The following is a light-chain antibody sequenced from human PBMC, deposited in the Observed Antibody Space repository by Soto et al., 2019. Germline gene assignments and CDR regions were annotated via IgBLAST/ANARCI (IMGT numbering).Light chain of an antibody. J-gene: IGLJ3*02. CDR1: YSNVGSNV. Sequence: QSVLTQPPSASGTPGQRVTISCSGTYSNVGSNVVNWYQQVPGAAPKLVIYSNDRRPSGVPDRFFGSKSGASASLAISGLQTEDEADYYCAPWDDSLIALLFGGGTKLTVL. CDR2: SND. V-gene: IGLV1-44*01. CDR3: APWDDSLIALL.